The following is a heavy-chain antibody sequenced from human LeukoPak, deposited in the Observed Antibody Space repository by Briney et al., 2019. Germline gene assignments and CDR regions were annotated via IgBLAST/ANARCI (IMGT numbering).Heavy chain of an antibody. CDR1: GGSISSYY. D-gene: IGHD2-15*01. V-gene: IGHV4-34*01. CDR2: INHSGST. J-gene: IGHJ3*02. Sequence: SETLSLTCTVSGGSISSYYWSWIRQPPGKGLEWIGEINHSGSTNYNPSLKSRVTISVDTSKNQFSLKLSSVTAADTAVYYCARPDYCSGGSCYSRAFDIWGQGTMVTVSS. CDR3: ARPDYCSGGSCYSRAFDI.